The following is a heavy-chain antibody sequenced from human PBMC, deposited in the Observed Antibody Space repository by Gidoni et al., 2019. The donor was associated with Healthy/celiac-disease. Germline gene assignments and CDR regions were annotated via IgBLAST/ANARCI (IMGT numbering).Heavy chain of an antibody. J-gene: IGHJ4*02. CDR1: GFNVSSYS. Sequence: EVQLVESGGGLVKPGGSLRLACAASGFNVSSYSMNWVRQAPGKGMEWVSSISSSISYIYYADSVKGRFTISRDNAKNSLYLQMNSLRAEDTAVYYCARDIDYGDYLFDYWGQGTLVTVSS. D-gene: IGHD4-17*01. V-gene: IGHV3-21*01. CDR3: ARDIDYGDYLFDY. CDR2: ISSSISYI.